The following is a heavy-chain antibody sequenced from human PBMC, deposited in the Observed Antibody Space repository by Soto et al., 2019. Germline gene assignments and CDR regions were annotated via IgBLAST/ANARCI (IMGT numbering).Heavy chain of an antibody. D-gene: IGHD1-26*01. V-gene: IGHV4-28*01. Sequence: QVQLQESGPGLVKPSDTLSLTCAVSGYSISSSNWWGWIRQPPGKGLEWIGYIYYSGTTYYNPSRKSXXTXSXATSKNQFSLKLTAVTAVDTAVYYCARREIQGPIDYWGQGTLVTVSS. J-gene: IGHJ4*02. CDR2: IYYSGTT. CDR3: ARREIQGPIDY. CDR1: GYSISSSNW.